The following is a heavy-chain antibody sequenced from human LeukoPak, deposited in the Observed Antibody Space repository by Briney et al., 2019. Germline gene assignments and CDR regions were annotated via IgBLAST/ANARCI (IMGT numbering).Heavy chain of an antibody. CDR2: STE. CDR3: ARLKRPNYFDY. Sequence: GRSLRLSCAASGSVFSNFEMNWVRQAPGKGLEWLGSTEYDADSVKGRFTISRDNSKNTLYLQMDSLTPDDTAVYYCARLKRPNYFDYWGQGTLVIVSS. CDR1: GSVFSNFE. D-gene: IGHD6-25*01. V-gene: IGHV3-30*04. J-gene: IGHJ4*02.